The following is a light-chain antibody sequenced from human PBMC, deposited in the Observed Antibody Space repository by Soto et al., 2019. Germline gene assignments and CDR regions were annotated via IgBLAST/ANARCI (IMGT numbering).Light chain of an antibody. V-gene: IGKV1-5*03. CDR1: QSISVW. CDR3: QQYNSYSPT. CDR2: KAS. Sequence: DIQMTQSPSTLSASVGDRVTITCRASQSISVWLSWYHQKAGKAPNLLICKASRLESGVPSRFSGSGSETEFTLTISGLQPGDSATYYCQQYNSYSPTFGQGTKVDIK. J-gene: IGKJ1*01.